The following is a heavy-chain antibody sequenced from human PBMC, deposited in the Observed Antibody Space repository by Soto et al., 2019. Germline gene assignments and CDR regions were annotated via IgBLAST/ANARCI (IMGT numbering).Heavy chain of an antibody. CDR1: GGSFSGYY. CDR2: INHSGVT. V-gene: IGHV4-34*01. CDR3: ARSSGSYYYAMDV. D-gene: IGHD6-19*01. Sequence: TSETLSLTCAVYGGSFSGYYWSWIRQLPGKGLEWIGEINHSGVTNYKPSLKRRVTISVDTSKNQFSLQLKSVTAADTALYYCARSSGSYYYAMDVWGQGSTVTVSS. J-gene: IGHJ6*02.